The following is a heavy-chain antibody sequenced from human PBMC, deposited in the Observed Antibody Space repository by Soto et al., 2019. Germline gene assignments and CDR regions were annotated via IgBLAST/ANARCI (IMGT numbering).Heavy chain of an antibody. CDR3: ARDSSSSPWFDP. J-gene: IGHJ5*02. D-gene: IGHD6-6*01. CDR1: GGSISSGGYY. V-gene: IGHV4-31*03. CDR2: IYYSGST. Sequence: QVQLQESGPGLVKPSQTLSLTCTVSGGSISSGGYYWSWIRQHPGKGLEWIGYIYYSGSTYYNPSLKSRVTRAVGGARDQFSLKLSSVTAADTAVYYCARDSSSSPWFDPWGQGTLVTVSS.